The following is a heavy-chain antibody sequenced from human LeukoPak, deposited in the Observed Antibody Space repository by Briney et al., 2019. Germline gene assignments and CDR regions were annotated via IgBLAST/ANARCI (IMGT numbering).Heavy chain of an antibody. CDR2: MNPNSGNT. D-gene: IGHD5-18*01. V-gene: IGHV1-8*01. CDR3: ARALKSWIQLWEDFDY. CDR1: GYTFTCYD. J-gene: IGHJ4*02. Sequence: ASVKVSCKASGYTFTCYDINWVRRATGQGLEWMGWMNPNSGNTGYAQKFQGRVTMTRNTSISTAYMELSSLRSEDTAVYYCARALKSWIQLWEDFDYWGQGTLVTVSS.